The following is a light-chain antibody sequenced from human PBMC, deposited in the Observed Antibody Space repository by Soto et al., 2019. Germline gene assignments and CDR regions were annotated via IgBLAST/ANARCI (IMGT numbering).Light chain of an antibody. J-gene: IGKJ4*01. CDR2: GAS. V-gene: IGKV3-15*01. Sequence: EMGVTQSPATLSVSPGERATLSCRASQDVSSNLAWYQQKPGQAPRLLIYGASTRATGTPARFSGSGSGTEFTLTISSLQSEDYAVYFCQQYIRWPLTFGGGTKVEIK. CDR3: QQYIRWPLT. CDR1: QDVSSN.